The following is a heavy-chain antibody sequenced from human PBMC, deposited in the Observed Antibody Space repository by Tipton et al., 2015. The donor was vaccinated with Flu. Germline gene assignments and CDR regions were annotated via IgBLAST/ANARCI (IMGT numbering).Heavy chain of an antibody. J-gene: IGHJ4*02. V-gene: IGHV4-39*07. D-gene: IGHD5/OR15-5a*01. CDR3: ARDYPCLRVFAY. Sequence: TLSLTCTVSGGSISSSSYYWGWIRQPPGKGLEWIGSIYYSGSTYYNPSLKSRVTISVDTSKNQFSLKLSSVTAADPAVYYCARDYPCLRVFAYWGQGTLVTVSS. CDR1: GGSISSSSYY. CDR2: IYYSGST.